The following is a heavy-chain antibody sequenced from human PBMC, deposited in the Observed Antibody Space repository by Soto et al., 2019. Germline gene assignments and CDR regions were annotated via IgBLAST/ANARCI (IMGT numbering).Heavy chain of an antibody. CDR1: GGTFSSYA. D-gene: IGHD5-12*01. CDR3: ARARGYDFPSAYYYGMDV. Sequence: QVQLVQSGAEVKKPGSSVKVSCKASGGTFSSYAISWVRQAPGQGLEWMGGIIPIFGTANYAQKFQGRVTIPADESTSTAYMELSSLRSEDTAVYYCARARGYDFPSAYYYGMDVWGQGTTVTVSS. J-gene: IGHJ6*02. V-gene: IGHV1-69*01. CDR2: IIPIFGTA.